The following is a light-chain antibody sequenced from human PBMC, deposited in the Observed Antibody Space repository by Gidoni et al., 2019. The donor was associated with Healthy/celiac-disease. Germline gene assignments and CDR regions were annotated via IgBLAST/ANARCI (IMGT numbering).Light chain of an antibody. CDR1: QSVSSN. CDR2: GAS. Sequence: EIVITQSPATLSVSPGERATLSCMAIQSVSSNLAWYQQKPGQAPSLLIYGASTRATGIPDRFSGSGSGTQFTLTISSLQSEDFAVYYCQPYNNWPWTFGQGTKVEIE. J-gene: IGKJ1*01. CDR3: QPYNNWPWT. V-gene: IGKV3-15*01.